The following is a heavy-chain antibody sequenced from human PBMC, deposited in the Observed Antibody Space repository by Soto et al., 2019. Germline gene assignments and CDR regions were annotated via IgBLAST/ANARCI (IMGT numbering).Heavy chain of an antibody. CDR3: ARGNVVALDY. CDR2: IFYNGNT. Sequence: TSETLSLTCTVSGGSIDSSTYYWSWIRQPPGKGLEWIGSIFYNGNTFYNPSLKSRVTISVDRSKNQFSLKLGSVTAADTAVYYCARGNVVALDYWGQGTLVTVS. D-gene: IGHD2-21*01. V-gene: IGHV4-39*07. J-gene: IGHJ4*02. CDR1: GGSIDSSTYY.